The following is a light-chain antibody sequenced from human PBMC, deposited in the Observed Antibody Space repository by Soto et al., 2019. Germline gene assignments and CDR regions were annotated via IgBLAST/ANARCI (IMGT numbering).Light chain of an antibody. CDR3: QSYDSSLSGHVV. CDR1: STNIGAGYD. J-gene: IGLJ2*01. V-gene: IGLV1-40*01. Sequence: QSVLTQPPSVSGAPGQRVTISCTGSSTNIGAGYDVHWYQQLPGTAPKLLIYGNSNRPSWVPDRFSGSKSGTSASLAITGLQADDEADYYCQSYDSSLSGHVVFGGGTKLTVL. CDR2: GNS.